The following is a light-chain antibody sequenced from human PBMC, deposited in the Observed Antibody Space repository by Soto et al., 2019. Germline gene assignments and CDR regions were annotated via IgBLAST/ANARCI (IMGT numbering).Light chain of an antibody. CDR2: GAS. J-gene: IGKJ1*01. CDR3: QQHSHWPPWT. CDR1: QNVRTF. Sequence: EVVLTQSPDTLSLSPGERATLSCRASQNVRTFLDWYQQKPGQSPRLLIYGASNRAAGIPARFSGSGSGTDFTLTISSLEPEDFAVYYCQQHSHWPPWTFGQGTQVDIK. V-gene: IGKV3-11*01.